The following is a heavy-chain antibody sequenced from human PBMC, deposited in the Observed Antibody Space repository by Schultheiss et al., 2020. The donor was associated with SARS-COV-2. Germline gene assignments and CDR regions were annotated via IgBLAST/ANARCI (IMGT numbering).Heavy chain of an antibody. CDR2: IVVGSGNT. D-gene: IGHD3-3*01. CDR3: AKDPDDFWSGYPNWFDP. J-gene: IGHJ5*02. CDR1: GGTFSSYG. V-gene: IGHV1-58*02. Sequence: SVKVSCKASGGTFSSYGISWVRQARGQRLEWIGWIVVGSGNTNYAQKFQERVTITRDMSTSTAYMELSSLRSEDTAVYYCAKDPDDFWSGYPNWFDPWGQGTLVTVSS.